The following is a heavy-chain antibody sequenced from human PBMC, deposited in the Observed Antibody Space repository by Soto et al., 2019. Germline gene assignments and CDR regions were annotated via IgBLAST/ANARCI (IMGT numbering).Heavy chain of an antibody. CDR2: IYSAGTT. J-gene: IGHJ4*02. D-gene: IGHD3-22*01. V-gene: IGHV3-53*01. CDR1: GFTFSINA. CDR3: AXGFYYDSSGYFFSPFDY. Sequence: GSLRLSCAASGFTFSINAMTWVRRAPGKGLEWVSVIYSAGTTSYADSVKGRFTISRDNSKNTLYLLMNSLRAEDTAVYYCAXGFYYDSSGYFFSPFDYWGQGTLVTVSS.